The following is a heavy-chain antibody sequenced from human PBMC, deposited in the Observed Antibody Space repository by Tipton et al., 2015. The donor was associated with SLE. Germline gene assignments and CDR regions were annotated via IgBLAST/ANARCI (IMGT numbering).Heavy chain of an antibody. Sequence: GSLRLSCVASGFTFSGSDFHWVRQTAGEGLEWASAIGTGGDTYYSDSVKGRFSISRDNVKNTLYLQMNSLRAEDTAVYYCVRERRFQGLEYWGQGTLVTVSS. CDR1: GFTFSGSD. V-gene: IGHV3-13*01. J-gene: IGHJ4*02. CDR3: VRERRFQGLEY. CDR2: IGTGGDT.